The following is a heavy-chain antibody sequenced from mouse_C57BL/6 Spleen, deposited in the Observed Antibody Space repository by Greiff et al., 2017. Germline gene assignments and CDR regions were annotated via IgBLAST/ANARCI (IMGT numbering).Heavy chain of an antibody. J-gene: IGHJ3*01. CDR1: GFNIKDDY. CDR2: IDPENGDT. Sequence: VLLKQSGAELVRPGASVKLSCTASGFNIKDDYMHWVKQRPEQGLEWIGWIDPENGDTKYAAKFQGKATITADTSSNTAYLQLSSLTSEDTAVYYCTTYSYWGQGTLVTVSA. V-gene: IGHV14-4*01. CDR3: TTYSY.